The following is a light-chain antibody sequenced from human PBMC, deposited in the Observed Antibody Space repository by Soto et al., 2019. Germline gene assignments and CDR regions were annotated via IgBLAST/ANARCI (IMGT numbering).Light chain of an antibody. CDR1: QSVLYSSNNKNY. J-gene: IGKJ2*01. V-gene: IGKV4-1*01. CDR3: QQYESTPPT. CDR2: WAS. Sequence: DIVMTQSPDSLAVSRGERATINCESSQSVLYSSNNKNYLAWYQQRPGQPPKLLIYWASTRESGVPDRFSGSGSGTDFTLTITSLQAEDVAVYYCQQYESTPPTFGQGTKLEIK.